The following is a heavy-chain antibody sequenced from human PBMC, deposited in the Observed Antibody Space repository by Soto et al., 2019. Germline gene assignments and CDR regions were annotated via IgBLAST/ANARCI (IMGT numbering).Heavy chain of an antibody. J-gene: IGHJ5*02. Sequence: SLRLSCTASGFTFGDYAMSWFRQAPRKGLEWVGFIRSKAYGGTTEYAASVKGRFTISRDDSKSIAYLQMNSLKTEDTAVYYCTXXXXXXXXXXWXXPWGQGTLVTVSS. CDR3: TXXXXXXXXXXWXXP. V-gene: IGHV3-49*03. CDR1: GFTFGDYA. CDR2: IRSKAYGGTT.